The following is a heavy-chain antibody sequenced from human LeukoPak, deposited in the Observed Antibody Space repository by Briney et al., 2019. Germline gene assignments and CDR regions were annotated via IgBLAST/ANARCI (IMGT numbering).Heavy chain of an antibody. Sequence: GGSLRLSCAASGFTVSSNYMSWVRQAPGKELEWVSVIYSGGSTYYADSVKGRFTISRDNSKNTLYLQMNSLRAEDTAVYYCASSGGDSSGYYYFQHWGQGTLVTVSS. J-gene: IGHJ1*01. V-gene: IGHV3-53*01. CDR3: ASSGGDSSGYYYFQH. CDR2: IYSGGST. D-gene: IGHD3-22*01. CDR1: GFTVSSNY.